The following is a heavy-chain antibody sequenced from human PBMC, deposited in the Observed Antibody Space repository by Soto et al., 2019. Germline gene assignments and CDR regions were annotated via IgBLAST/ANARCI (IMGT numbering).Heavy chain of an antibody. CDR1: GGSISSYY. CDR2: IYYIGST. D-gene: IGHD6-13*01. CDR3: ARGIAAAGPFDY. J-gene: IGHJ4*02. V-gene: IGHV4-59*12. Sequence: SATLSLTCTVSGGSISSYYWSWIRQPPGKGLEWIVYIYYIGSTYYNPSLKSRVTISVYTSKNQFSLKLSSVTAADTAVYYCARGIAAAGPFDYWGQGTLVTVSS.